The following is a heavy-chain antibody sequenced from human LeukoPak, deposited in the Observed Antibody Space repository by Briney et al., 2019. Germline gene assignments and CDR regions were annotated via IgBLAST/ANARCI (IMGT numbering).Heavy chain of an antibody. Sequence: PGGSLRLSCAASGFTFSSYGMHWVRQVPGRGLVWVSRVNSDGFSTSYADSVKGRFTISRDNAKNTLYLQMNSLRAEDTAVYYCASSYRGKYRAFDTWGQGTMVTVSS. J-gene: IGHJ3*02. D-gene: IGHD1-26*01. V-gene: IGHV3-74*01. CDR1: GFTFSSYG. CDR2: VNSDGFST. CDR3: ASSYRGKYRAFDT.